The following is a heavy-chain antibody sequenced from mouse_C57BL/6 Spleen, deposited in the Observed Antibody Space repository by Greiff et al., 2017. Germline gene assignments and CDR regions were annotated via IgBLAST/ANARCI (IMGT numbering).Heavy chain of an antibody. CDR2: IRLKSDNYAT. D-gene: IGHD1-1*01. CDR3: TVLLRIFAY. Sequence: EVMLVESGGGLVQPGGSMKLSCVASGFTFSNYWMNWVRQSPEKGLEWVAQIRLKSDNYATHYAESVKGRFTISRDDSKSSVYLQMNNLRAEDTGIYYCTVLLRIFAYWGQGTLVTVSA. V-gene: IGHV6-3*01. J-gene: IGHJ3*01. CDR1: GFTFSNYW.